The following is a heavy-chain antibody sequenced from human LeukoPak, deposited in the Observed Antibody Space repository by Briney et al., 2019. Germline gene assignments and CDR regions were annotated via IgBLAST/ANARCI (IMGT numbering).Heavy chain of an antibody. D-gene: IGHD2-2*01. CDR3: AKDRGTSSIYYFDY. CDR1: GFTFSDYY. Sequence: GGSLRLSCAASGFTFSDYYMSWIRQAPGKGLEWVPYISSSGSTIYYADSVKGRFTISRDNSKNTLYLQMNSLRAEDTAVYYCAKDRGTSSIYYFDYWGQGTLVTVSS. V-gene: IGHV3-11*01. CDR2: ISSSGSTI. J-gene: IGHJ4*02.